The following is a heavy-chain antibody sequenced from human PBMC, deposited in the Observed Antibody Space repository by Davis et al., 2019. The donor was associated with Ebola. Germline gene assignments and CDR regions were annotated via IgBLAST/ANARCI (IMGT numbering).Heavy chain of an antibody. D-gene: IGHD3-22*01. Sequence: GESLKISCVASGFTFSSYAMNWVRQAPGKGLEWVSGISGTGADTYYADSVKGRFTISRDNSKNTLYLQMNSLRAEDTAVYYCARDLGDYYYDSSGYIDYWGQGTLVTVSS. V-gene: IGHV3-23*01. CDR2: ISGTGADT. CDR3: ARDLGDYYYDSSGYIDY. CDR1: GFTFSSYA. J-gene: IGHJ4*02.